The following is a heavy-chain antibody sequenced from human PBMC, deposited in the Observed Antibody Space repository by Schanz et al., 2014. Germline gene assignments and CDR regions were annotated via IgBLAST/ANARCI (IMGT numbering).Heavy chain of an antibody. CDR3: ATDYSGGGCHI. D-gene: IGHD6-19*01. CDR2: VSHDGFTK. Sequence: QVELVESGGGVVQPGRSLRLSCAASGFIFSYYTIHWVRQAPGKGLEWVSIVSHDGFTKHYADSVRGRFTLSRDNSKNTVYLQMNSLRAEDTALYFCATDYSGGGCHIWGQGTMVTVSS. J-gene: IGHJ3*02. CDR1: GFIFSYYT. V-gene: IGHV3-30*04.